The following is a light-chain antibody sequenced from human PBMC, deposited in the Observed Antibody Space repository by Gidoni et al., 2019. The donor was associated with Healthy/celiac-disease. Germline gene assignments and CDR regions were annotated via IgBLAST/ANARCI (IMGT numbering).Light chain of an antibody. CDR1: QSITSY. CDR2: AAS. V-gene: IGKV1-39*01. Sequence: DIQLTQSPSSLSASVGDRVTINCRASQSITSYLNWYQQKPGKAPNLLIYAASSFQSEVPSRFSGSGSWTDFTLTISSLQPADFATYYCQQSYTTPLYTFGQGTKLEIK. CDR3: QQSYTTPLYT. J-gene: IGKJ2*01.